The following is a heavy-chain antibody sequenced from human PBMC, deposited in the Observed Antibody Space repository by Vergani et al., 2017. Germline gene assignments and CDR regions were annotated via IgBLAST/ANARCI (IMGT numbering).Heavy chain of an antibody. J-gene: IGHJ6*02. CDR2: INTNTGNP. Sequence: QVQLVQSGSELKKPGASVKVSCKASGYTFTSYAMSWVRQAPGQGLEWMGWINTNTGNPTYAQGFTGRFVFSLDTSVSTAYLQISSLTAEDTAVYYCARAKSRDGYNSPYYYNGMDVWGQGTTVTVSS. D-gene: IGHD5-24*01. CDR1: GYTFTSYA. CDR3: ARAKSRDGYNSPYYYNGMDV. V-gene: IGHV7-4-1*02.